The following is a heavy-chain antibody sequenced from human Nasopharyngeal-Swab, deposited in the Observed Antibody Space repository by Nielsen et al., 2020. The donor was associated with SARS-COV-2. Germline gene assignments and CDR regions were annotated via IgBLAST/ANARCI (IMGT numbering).Heavy chain of an antibody. CDR2: IYHSGST. CDR3: ARYILTGFGFDP. J-gene: IGHJ5*02. D-gene: IGHD3-9*01. Sequence: SETLSLTCAVSGGSISSSNWWSWVRQPPGKGLEWIGEIYHSGSTNYNPSLKSRVTISVDKSRNQFSLKLSSVTAADTAVYYCARYILTGFGFDPWGQGTLVTVSS. V-gene: IGHV4-4*02. CDR1: GGSISSSNW.